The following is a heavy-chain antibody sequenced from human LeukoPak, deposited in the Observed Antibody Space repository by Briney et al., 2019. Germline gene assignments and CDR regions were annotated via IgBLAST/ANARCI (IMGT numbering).Heavy chain of an antibody. J-gene: IGHJ5*02. CDR2: IYHSGST. Sequence: PSETLSLTCAVSGGSISSGGYSWSWIRQPPGKGLEWIGYIYHSGSTYYNPSLKSRVTISVDRSKNQFSLKLSSVTAADTAVYYCTKNDVGDYGTWGQGTLVAVSS. CDR3: TKNDVGDYGT. V-gene: IGHV4-30-2*01. D-gene: IGHD4-17*01. CDR1: GGSISSGGYS.